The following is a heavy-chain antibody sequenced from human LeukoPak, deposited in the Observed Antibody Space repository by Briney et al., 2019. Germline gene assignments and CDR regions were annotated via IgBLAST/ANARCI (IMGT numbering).Heavy chain of an antibody. CDR1: GGSISSSSYY. D-gene: IGHD5-18*01. V-gene: IGHV4-39*07. CDR3: VSGARGYSYGFGP. Sequence: SETLSLTCTVSGGSISSSSYYWGWIRQPPGKGLEWIGSIYYSGSTYYNPSLKSRVTISVDESKNQFSLKLSSVTAADTAVYYCVSGARGYSYGFGPWGQGTLVTVSS. J-gene: IGHJ5*02. CDR2: IYYSGST.